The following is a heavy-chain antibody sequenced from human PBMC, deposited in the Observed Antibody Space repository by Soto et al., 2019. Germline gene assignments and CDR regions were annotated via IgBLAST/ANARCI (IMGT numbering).Heavy chain of an antibody. CDR2: ISAYNGNT. CDR1: GYTFTSYV. D-gene: IGHD2-2*01. CDR3: AREAPGDCSSTSCLNWFDP. V-gene: IGHV1-18*01. J-gene: IGHJ5*02. Sequence: WASVKVSCKASGYTFTSYVISWVRQAPGQGLEWMGWISAYNGNTNYAQKLQGRVTMTTDTSTSTAYMELRSLRSEDTAVYYCAREAPGDCSSTSCLNWFDPWGQGTLVTVSS.